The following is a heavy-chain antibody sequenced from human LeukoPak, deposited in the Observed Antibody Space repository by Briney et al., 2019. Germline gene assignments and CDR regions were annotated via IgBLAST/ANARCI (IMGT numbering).Heavy chain of an antibody. CDR2: FDPEDGET. D-gene: IGHD5-24*01. CDR1: GHSLNEIS. V-gene: IGHV1-24*01. J-gene: IGHJ4*02. CDR3: ATGATIPAGFDF. Sequence: GASVKVSCKVSGHSLNEISMYRVRQAPGKGLECMGLFDPEDGETIYAQRFKGRLTLTGDTSTDTVYMDLSSLTPEDTAVYYCATGATIPAGFDFWGQGTLVTVSS.